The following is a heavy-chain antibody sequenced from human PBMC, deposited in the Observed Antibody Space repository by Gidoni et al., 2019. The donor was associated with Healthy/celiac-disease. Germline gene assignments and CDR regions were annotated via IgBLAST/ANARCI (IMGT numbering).Heavy chain of an antibody. CDR3: ARTYHRTTVNTNFDY. V-gene: IGHV2-26*01. Sequence: QVTLKESGPVLVKPTETLTLTCPVSGFSLSNARMGVSWIRQPPGKALEWLAHIFSNDEKSYSTSLKSRLTISKDTSKSQVVLTMTNMDPVDTATYYCARTYHRTTVNTNFDYWGQGTLVTVSS. CDR2: IFSNDEK. CDR1: GFSLSNARMG. J-gene: IGHJ4*02. D-gene: IGHD4-17*01.